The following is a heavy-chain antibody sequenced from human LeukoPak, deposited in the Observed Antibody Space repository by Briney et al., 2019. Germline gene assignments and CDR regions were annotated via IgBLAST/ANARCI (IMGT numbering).Heavy chain of an antibody. V-gene: IGHV3-23*01. D-gene: IGHD3-10*01. J-gene: IGHJ4*02. CDR3: ARGRVVIPEGPDY. CDR1: GFTFSSYA. CDR2: ISGSGGST. Sequence: GSLRLSCAASGFTFSSYAMSWVRQAPGKGLEWVSAISGSGGSTYYADSVKGRFTISRDNSKNTLYLQMNSLRAEDTAVYYCARGRVVIPEGPDYWGQGTSVTVSS.